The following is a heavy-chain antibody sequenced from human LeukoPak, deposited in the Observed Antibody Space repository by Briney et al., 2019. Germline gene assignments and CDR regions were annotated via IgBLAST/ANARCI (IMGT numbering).Heavy chain of an antibody. J-gene: IGHJ4*02. CDR1: VFTFSSFP. V-gene: IGHV3-23*01. D-gene: IGHD3-10*01. Sequence: GGSLRLSCAASVFTFSSFPMSWVHQAPGKGLEWVSTISGSDSNTYYADSVKGRFTISRDNSKNTLYLQMNSLRAEDTAVYYCAKLITYWGQGTLVTVSS. CDR2: ISGSDSNT. CDR3: AKLITY.